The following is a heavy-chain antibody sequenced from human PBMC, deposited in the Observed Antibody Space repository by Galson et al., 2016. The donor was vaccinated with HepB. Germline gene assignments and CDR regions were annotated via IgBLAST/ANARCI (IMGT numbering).Heavy chain of an antibody. CDR2: IHSGGGA. CDR3: ARGGPHNNYFDY. V-gene: IGHV3-53*01. J-gene: IGHJ4*02. Sequence: SLRLSCAASGFTFSTYSMNWVRQAPGKGLEWVSFIHSGGGAYYTHSVKGRFTISTDNSKNTLYLQMNSLRAGDTAIYYCARGGPHNNYFDYWGQGTLVTVSS. CDR1: GFTFSTYS. D-gene: IGHD1-1*01.